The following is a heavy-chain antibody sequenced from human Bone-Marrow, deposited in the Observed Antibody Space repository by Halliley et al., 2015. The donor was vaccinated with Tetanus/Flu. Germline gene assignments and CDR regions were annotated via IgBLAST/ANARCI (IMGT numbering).Heavy chain of an antibody. V-gene: IGHV3-11*01. CDR1: GFTFSDYY. CDR3: TRGLRNRPDYYYPMDD. Sequence: SLRLSCAASGFTFSDYYMTWIRQAPGKGLEWVSYISSSGNYIYYADSVKGRFTISRDSAKNSLFLQMISLRAEDTAVYYCTRGLRNRPDYYYPMDDWGQGTTVTVSS. CDR2: ISSSGNYI. J-gene: IGHJ6*02. D-gene: IGHD6-6*01.